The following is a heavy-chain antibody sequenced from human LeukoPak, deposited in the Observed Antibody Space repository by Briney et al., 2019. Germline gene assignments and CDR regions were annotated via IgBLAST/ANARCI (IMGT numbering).Heavy chain of an antibody. CDR2: INPNSGGT. CDR3: ARPPRTVAGRKYFDY. Sequence: GASVKVSCKASGYTFTNYDINWVRQAPGQGLEWMGWINPNSGGTNYAQKFQGRVTMTRDTSISTAYMELSRLRSDDTAVYYCARPPRTVAGRKYFDYWGQGTLVTVSS. CDR1: GYTFTNYD. J-gene: IGHJ4*02. V-gene: IGHV1-2*02. D-gene: IGHD6-19*01.